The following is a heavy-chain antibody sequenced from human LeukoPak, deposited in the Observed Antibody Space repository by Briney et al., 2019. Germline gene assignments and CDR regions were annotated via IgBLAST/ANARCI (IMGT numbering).Heavy chain of an antibody. CDR1: GDSISSSSSY. J-gene: IGHJ4*02. CDR2: IYYSGST. V-gene: IGHV4-39*01. D-gene: IGHD3-22*01. Sequence: SETLSLTCTVSGDSISSSSSYWGWIRQPPGEGLEWIGSIYYSGSTYYNPSLKSRVTISVDTSKNQFSLKLSSVTAADTAVYYCARPYYYDSSYYFDYWGQGTLVTVSS. CDR3: ARPYYYDSSYYFDY.